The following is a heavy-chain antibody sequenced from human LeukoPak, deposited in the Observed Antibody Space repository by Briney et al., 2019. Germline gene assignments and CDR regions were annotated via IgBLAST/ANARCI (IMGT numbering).Heavy chain of an antibody. CDR1: GGSISSGDKY. J-gene: IGHJ4*02. CDR2: IYYSGST. D-gene: IGHD2-21*02. V-gene: IGHV4-30-4*01. CDR3: ARVTRWAGLDF. Sequence: PSETLSLTCTVSGGSISSGDKYWSWIRQPPGKGLEWIGYIYYSGSTYYNPSLKSRLTISVDTSENQFSLHLTSVTAADTAVYFCARVTRWAGLDFWGQGTLVTVSS.